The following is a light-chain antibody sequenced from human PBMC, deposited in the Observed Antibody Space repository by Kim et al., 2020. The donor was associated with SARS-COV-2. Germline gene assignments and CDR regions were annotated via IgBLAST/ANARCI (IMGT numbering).Light chain of an antibody. Sequence: SSELTQDPAVSVALGQTVRITCQGDSLRSYYASWYQQKPGQAPVLVIYGKNNRPSGIPDRFSGSSSGNTASVTITRAHAEDEAYYYCNSRDSSGNHLVFG. CDR1: SLRSYY. V-gene: IGLV3-19*01. CDR3: NSRDSSGNHLV. CDR2: GKN. J-gene: IGLJ3*02.